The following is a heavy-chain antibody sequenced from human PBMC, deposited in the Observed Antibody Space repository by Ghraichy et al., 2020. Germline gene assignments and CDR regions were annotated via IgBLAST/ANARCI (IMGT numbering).Heavy chain of an antibody. V-gene: IGHV6-1*01. CDR2: TYYRSKWYN. J-gene: IGHJ3*02. CDR1: GDSVSSKSGV. Sequence: SQTLSLTCAISGDSVSSKSGVWNWIRQSPSRGLEWLGRTYYRSKWYNDYAISVKSRITINPDTSKNQLSLQLNSVTPEDTAVYYCAKGDAFDIWGQGTMVTVSS. CDR3: AKGDAFDI.